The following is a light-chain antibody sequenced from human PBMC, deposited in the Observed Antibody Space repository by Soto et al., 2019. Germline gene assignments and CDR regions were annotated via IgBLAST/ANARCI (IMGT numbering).Light chain of an antibody. J-gene: IGKJ1*01. CDR1: QSVSSY. Sequence: VVMTQPQDPLSVSTGERATLSCRASQSVSSYLAWYQQKPGQAPRLLIYGASNRATGIPDRFSGSGSGTDFTLTISRLEPEDFAVYYCQQYGSSSWTVGQGSKVDI. CDR2: GAS. CDR3: QQYGSSSWT. V-gene: IGKV3-20*01.